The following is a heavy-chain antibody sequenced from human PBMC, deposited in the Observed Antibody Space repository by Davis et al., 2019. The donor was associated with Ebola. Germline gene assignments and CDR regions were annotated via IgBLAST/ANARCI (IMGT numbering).Heavy chain of an antibody. J-gene: IGHJ3*01. Sequence: GESLKISCAASGFAFSTYSVNWVRQAPGKGLEWVSSISSTSYFIYYADSLKGRFTISRDNAKNSLYLQMNSLGAEDTAVYYCARGGLYDSSGYSHAAFDVWGRGTMVTVSS. V-gene: IGHV3-21*01. CDR2: ISSTSYFI. CDR3: ARGGLYDSSGYSHAAFDV. CDR1: GFAFSTYS. D-gene: IGHD3-22*01.